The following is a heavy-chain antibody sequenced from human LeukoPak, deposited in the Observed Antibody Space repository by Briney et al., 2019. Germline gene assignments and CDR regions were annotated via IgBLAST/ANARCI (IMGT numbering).Heavy chain of an antibody. D-gene: IGHD1-26*01. CDR3: ARVFRGSSPPTRGY. Sequence: GGSLRLSCAASGFTFSTYEMIWVRQAPGKGLEWVSYISSSGSAIFYADSVKGRFTISRDNAKNSLYMQMNSLRSEDTAAYYCARVFRGSSPPTRGYWGQGTLVTVSS. V-gene: IGHV3-48*03. J-gene: IGHJ4*02. CDR1: GFTFSTYE. CDR2: ISSSGSAI.